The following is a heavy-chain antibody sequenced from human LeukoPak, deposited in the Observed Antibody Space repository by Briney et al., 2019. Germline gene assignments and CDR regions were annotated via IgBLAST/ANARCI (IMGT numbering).Heavy chain of an antibody. V-gene: IGHV5-51*01. CDR3: ARPALHHLGLYAFDI. CDR1: GYSFTSYW. D-gene: IGHD2-15*01. J-gene: IGHJ3*02. Sequence: GESLKISCKGSGYSFTSYWIGWVRQMPGKGLEWMGIIYPGDSDTRYSPSFQGQVTISADKSISTAYLQWSSLKASDTAMYYCARPALHHLGLYAFDIWGQGTMVTVSS. CDR2: IYPGDSDT.